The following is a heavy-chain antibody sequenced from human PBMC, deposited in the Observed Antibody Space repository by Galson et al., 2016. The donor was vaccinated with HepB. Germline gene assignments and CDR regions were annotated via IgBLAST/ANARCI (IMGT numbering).Heavy chain of an antibody. D-gene: IGHD3-16*01. V-gene: IGHV3-30*18. CDR2: ISYDGSNK. CDR1: GFTFSSYG. CDR3: AKALGPDAYDGFNI. J-gene: IGHJ3*02. Sequence: SLRLSCAGYGFTFSSYGMHWVRQAPGKGLEWVAVISYDGSNKYYADSVKGRFTISRDNSKNTLYLQMNSLRAGDTAVYYCAKALGPDAYDGFNIWGQGTIVTVSS.